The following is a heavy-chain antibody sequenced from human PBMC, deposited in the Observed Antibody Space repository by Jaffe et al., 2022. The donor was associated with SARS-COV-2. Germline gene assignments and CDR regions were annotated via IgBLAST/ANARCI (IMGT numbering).Heavy chain of an antibody. CDR3: ARDPGYARDWVGALWYYYYGMDV. CDR1: GFTVSSNY. J-gene: IGHJ6*02. CDR2: IYSGGST. V-gene: IGHV3-66*02. D-gene: IGHD1-26*01. Sequence: EVQLVESGGGLVQPGGSLRLSCAASGFTVSSNYMSWVRQAPGKGLEWVSVIYSGGSTYYADSVKGRFTISRDNSKNTLYLQMNSLRAEDTAVYYCARDPGYARDWVGALWYYYYGMDVWGQGTTVTVSS.